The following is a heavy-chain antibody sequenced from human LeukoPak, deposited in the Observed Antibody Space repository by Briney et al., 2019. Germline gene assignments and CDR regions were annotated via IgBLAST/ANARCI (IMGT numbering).Heavy chain of an antibody. CDR1: GYTFTSYD. J-gene: IGHJ4*02. V-gene: IGHV1-8*03. CDR2: MNPNSGNT. CDR3: ARERWGPMIVPEKAIDY. D-gene: IGHD3-22*01. Sequence: ASVKVSCKASGYTFTSYDINWVRQATGQGLEWMGWMNPNSGNTGYAQKFQGRVTITRNTSISTAYMELSSLRSEDTAVYYCARERWGPMIVPEKAIDYWGQGTLVTVSS.